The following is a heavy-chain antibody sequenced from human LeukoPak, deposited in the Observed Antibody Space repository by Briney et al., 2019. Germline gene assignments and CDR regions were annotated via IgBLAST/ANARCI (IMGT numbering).Heavy chain of an antibody. D-gene: IGHD5-18*01. V-gene: IGHV1-2*02. J-gene: IGHJ4*02. CDR1: GYTFTAYY. CDR2: INPNGGGT. CDR3: ARVSPNTAMVSFDN. Sequence: GASVKVSCKASGYTFTAYYIHWVRQAPGRGLEWMGWINPNGGGTYYAQKFQGTVTMTRDTSISTAYMELSRLRSDDTAVYYCARVSPNTAMVSFDNWGQGTLVTVSS.